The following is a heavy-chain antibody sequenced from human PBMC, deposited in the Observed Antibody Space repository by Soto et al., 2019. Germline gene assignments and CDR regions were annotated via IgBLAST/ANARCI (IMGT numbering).Heavy chain of an antibody. D-gene: IGHD2-2*01. Sequence: ASVEVSCKASGYTITGYYLHWVRQAPGQGLEWMGWINPNSGGTNYAQKFQGWVTMTRDTSISTAYMELSRLRSDDTAVYYCARANHCSSTSCYTKYYYYYGMDVWGQGATVTVSS. CDR1: GYTITGYY. V-gene: IGHV1-2*04. CDR2: INPNSGGT. CDR3: ARANHCSSTSCYTKYYYYYGMDV. J-gene: IGHJ6*02.